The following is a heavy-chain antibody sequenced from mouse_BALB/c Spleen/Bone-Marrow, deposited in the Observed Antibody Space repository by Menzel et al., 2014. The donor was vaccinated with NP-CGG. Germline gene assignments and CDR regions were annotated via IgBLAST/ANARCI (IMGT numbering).Heavy chain of an antibody. CDR2: IDPSDGYT. D-gene: IGHD3-1*01. J-gene: IGHJ3*01. CDR1: GYTFTSYW. CDR3: ARRELGPRWFTY. V-gene: IGHV1-69*02. Sequence: QVQLKQSGAEFVKPGASVKLSCKASGYTFTSYWMHWVKQRPGQGLEWIGEIDPSDGYTNYNQKFKGKATLTVDKSSSTAYMQLSSLTSEDSAVYYCARRELGPRWFTYWGQGTLVTVSA.